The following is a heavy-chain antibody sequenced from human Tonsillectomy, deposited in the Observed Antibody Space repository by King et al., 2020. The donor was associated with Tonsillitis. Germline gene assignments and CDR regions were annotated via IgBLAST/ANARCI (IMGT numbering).Heavy chain of an antibody. V-gene: IGHV3-30*04. Sequence: QVQLVASGGGVVQPGRSLRLSCAASGFTFSSYAMHWVRQAPGKGLEWVAVISYDGSNKYYADSVKGRFTISRDNSKNTLYLQMNSLRAEDTAVYYCARVVVTMIVVVAGPFDIWGQGTMVTVSS. CDR3: ARVVVTMIVVVAGPFDI. D-gene: IGHD3-22*01. J-gene: IGHJ3*02. CDR1: GFTFSSYA. CDR2: ISYDGSNK.